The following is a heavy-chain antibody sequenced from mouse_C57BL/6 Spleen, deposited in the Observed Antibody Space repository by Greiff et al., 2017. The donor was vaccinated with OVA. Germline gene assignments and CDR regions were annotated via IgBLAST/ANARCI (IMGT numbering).Heavy chain of an antibody. CDR1: GYSITSGYY. CDR2: ISYDGSN. D-gene: IGHD2-4*01. V-gene: IGHV3-6*01. CDR3: ARKDYDGGFAY. Sequence: EVKLVESGPGLVKPSQSLSLTCSVTGYSITSGYYWNWIRQFPGNKLEWMGYISYDGSNNYNPSLKNRISITRDTSKNQFFLKLNSVTTEDTATYYCARKDYDGGFAYWGQGTLVTVSA. J-gene: IGHJ3*01.